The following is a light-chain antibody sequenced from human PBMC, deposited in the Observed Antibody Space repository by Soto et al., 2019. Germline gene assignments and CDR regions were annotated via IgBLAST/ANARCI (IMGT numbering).Light chain of an antibody. Sequence: QLVLTQSPSAYASLEASVKLTCSLSSGHSSYAIAWHQQQPEKGPRYLMKLNSDGSHSKGDGIPDRFSGSSSGAERYLTISRLQSEDEADYYCQTWGTGIQVFGGGTKLTVL. CDR2: LNSDGSH. J-gene: IGLJ2*01. CDR3: QTWGTGIQV. V-gene: IGLV4-69*01. CDR1: SGHSSYA.